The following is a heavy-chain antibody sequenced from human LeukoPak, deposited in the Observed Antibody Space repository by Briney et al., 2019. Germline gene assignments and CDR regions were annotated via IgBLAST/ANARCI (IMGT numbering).Heavy chain of an antibody. V-gene: IGHV3-7*01. CDR2: IKQDGSEK. Sequence: GGSLRLSCAASGFTFSNYFMSWVRQAPGKGLEWVANIKQDGSEKYYVDSVKGRFTISRDNTKNSLYLQMNSLRAEDTAVYYCARDQRGISGWYEDYWGQGTLVTVSS. CDR3: ARDQRGISGWYEDY. J-gene: IGHJ4*02. CDR1: GFTFSNYF. D-gene: IGHD6-19*01.